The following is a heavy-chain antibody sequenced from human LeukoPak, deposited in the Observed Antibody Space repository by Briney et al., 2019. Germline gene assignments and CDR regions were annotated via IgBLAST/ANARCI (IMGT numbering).Heavy chain of an antibody. V-gene: IGHV6-1*01. CDR3: ARAPLSSDAFDI. Sequence: SQTLALTCAISGDSVPSNSAAWNWIRQSPSRGLEWLGRTYYRSKWYNDYAVFVKSRITINADTSKSQFSLQLNSVTPEDTAVYFCARAPLSSDAFDIWGQGTMVTVSS. CDR2: TYYRSKWYN. CDR1: GDSVPSNSAA. J-gene: IGHJ3*02.